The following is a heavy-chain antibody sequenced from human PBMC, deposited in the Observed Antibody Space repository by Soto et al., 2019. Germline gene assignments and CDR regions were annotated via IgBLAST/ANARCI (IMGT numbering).Heavy chain of an antibody. Sequence: QVHLVQSGAEVKKPGASMNLSCKASGYSFTDNCIHWMRQAPGQGLEWMGVNNPSVSGTAFARKFHGRVNLTRDTSTRTVSRDLNYLTSEDTAVYYCAREGQWLGRAFDVWGQGTMVNVSS. CDR3: AREGQWLGRAFDV. V-gene: IGHV1-46*01. J-gene: IGHJ3*01. D-gene: IGHD6-19*01. CDR2: NNPSVSGT. CDR1: GYSFTDNC.